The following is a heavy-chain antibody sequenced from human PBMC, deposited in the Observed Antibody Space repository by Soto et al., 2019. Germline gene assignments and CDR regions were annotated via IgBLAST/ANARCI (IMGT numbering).Heavy chain of an antibody. CDR2: ISGSGGST. Sequence: EVQLLESGGGLVQPGGSLRHSCAASGFTFSSYAMSWVRQAPGKGLEWVSAISGSGGSTYYADSVKGRFTISRDNSKNTLYLQMNSLRAEDTAVYYCAKDLGAEGRNDYWGQGTLVTVSS. J-gene: IGHJ4*02. V-gene: IGHV3-23*01. CDR3: AKDLGAEGRNDY. CDR1: GFTFSSYA. D-gene: IGHD3-16*01.